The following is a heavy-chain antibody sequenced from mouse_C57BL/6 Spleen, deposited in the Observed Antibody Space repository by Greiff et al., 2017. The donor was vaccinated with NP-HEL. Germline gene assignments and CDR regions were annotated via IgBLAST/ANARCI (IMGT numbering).Heavy chain of an antibody. CDR3: ARMDLLLRYYAMDY. CDR2: IWSGGST. CDR1: GFSLTSYG. J-gene: IGHJ4*01. Sequence: VQLQQSGPGLVQPSQSLSITCTVSGFSLTSYGVHWVRQSPGKGLEWLGVIWSGGSTDYNAAFISRLSISKDNSKSQVFFKMNSLQADDTAIYYCARMDLLLRYYAMDYWGQGTSVTVSS. D-gene: IGHD1-1*01. V-gene: IGHV2-2*01.